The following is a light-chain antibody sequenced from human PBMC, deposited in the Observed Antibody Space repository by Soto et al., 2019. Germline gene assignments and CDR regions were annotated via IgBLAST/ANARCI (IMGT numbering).Light chain of an antibody. CDR2: GAS. CDR3: QHFKSFPIT. CDR1: QSVSSK. J-gene: IGKJ5*01. Sequence: EIVMTQSPATLSVSPGERATPSCRASQSVSSKLAWYQQKPGQAPRLLIYGASTRATGIPARFSGSGSGTEFTLTISSLQSEDFATYYCQHFKSFPITFGQGTRLEIK. V-gene: IGKV3-15*01.